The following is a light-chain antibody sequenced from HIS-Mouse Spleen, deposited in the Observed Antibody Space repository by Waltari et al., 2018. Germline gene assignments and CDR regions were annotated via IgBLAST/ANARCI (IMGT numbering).Light chain of an antibody. CDR2: DVS. J-gene: IGLJ1*01. CDR3: CSYAGSETKV. Sequence: QSALTQPRSVSGSPGQSVTISCTGTSSDVGGYNYVSWYPPHPGRAPNLMIYDVSNRPGGVPGRFSGSKSGNTASRTISGLQAEDEADYYCCSYAGSETKVFGTGTKVAVL. V-gene: IGLV2-11*01. CDR1: SSDVGGYNY.